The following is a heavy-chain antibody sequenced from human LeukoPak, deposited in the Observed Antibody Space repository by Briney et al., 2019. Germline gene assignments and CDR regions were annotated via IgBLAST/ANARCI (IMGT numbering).Heavy chain of an antibody. CDR2: IIPIFGTS. D-gene: IGHD2-21*02. J-gene: IGHJ4*02. CDR1: GGTFSSFV. Sequence: SVKVSCKASGGTFSSFVISWVRQAPGQGLEWMGGIIPIFGTSNYAQKFQGRVTITADESTSTAYMELSSLRSEDTAVYYCETLVTAIHAPMDFWGQGTLVTVSP. CDR3: ETLVTAIHAPMDF. V-gene: IGHV1-69*01.